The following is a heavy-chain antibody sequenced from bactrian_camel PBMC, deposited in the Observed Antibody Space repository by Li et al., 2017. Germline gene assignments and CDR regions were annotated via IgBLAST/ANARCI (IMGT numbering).Heavy chain of an antibody. CDR3: AARGPYCYTKLSVRDFTY. D-gene: IGHD2*01. J-gene: IGHJ6*01. Sequence: HVQLVESGGGSVQAGGSLRLSCAGTGIHLSSAFCVGWFRQVPGKEREGVARISSKGSITRYADSVKGRFTISQDNAKNTVYLQMNSLKPEDTAMYYCAARGPYCYTKLSVRDFTYWGQGTQVTVS. V-gene: IGHV3S63*01. CDR2: ISSKGSIT. CDR1: GIHLSSAFC.